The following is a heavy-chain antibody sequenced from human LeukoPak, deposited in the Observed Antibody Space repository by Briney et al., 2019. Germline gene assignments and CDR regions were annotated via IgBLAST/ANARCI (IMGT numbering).Heavy chain of an antibody. J-gene: IGHJ4*02. D-gene: IGHD1-20*01. V-gene: IGHV3-21*05. Sequence: GGSLRLSCAASGFTFSSYNMNWIRQAPGKGLEWVSYISSSSSNIYYADSVTVQFPISRDNAKNTLYLQMNSLRAEDTAVYDCARDNWSLGSLGYWGQGTLVTVSS. CDR1: GFTFSSYN. CDR2: ISSSSSNI. CDR3: ARDNWSLGSLGY.